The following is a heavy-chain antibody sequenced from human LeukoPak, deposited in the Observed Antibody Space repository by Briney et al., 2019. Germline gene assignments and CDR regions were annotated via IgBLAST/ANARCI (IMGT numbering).Heavy chain of an antibody. D-gene: IGHD6-19*01. Sequence: SETLSLTRAVYGGSFSGYYWSWIRQPPGKGLEWIGEINHSGSTNYNPSLKSRVTISVDTSKNQFSLKLSSVTAADTTVYYCARGSQWLERTRNWFDPWGQGTLVIVSS. CDR2: INHSGST. CDR1: GGSFSGYY. V-gene: IGHV4-34*01. J-gene: IGHJ5*02. CDR3: ARGSQWLERTRNWFDP.